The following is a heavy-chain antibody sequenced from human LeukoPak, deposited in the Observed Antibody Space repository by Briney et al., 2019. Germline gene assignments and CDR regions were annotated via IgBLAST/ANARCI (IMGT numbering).Heavy chain of an antibody. CDR1: GLTFSSYA. J-gene: IGHJ6*02. D-gene: IGHD3-3*01. CDR2: ISGSGGST. V-gene: IGHV3-23*01. Sequence: PGGSLRLSCAASGLTFSSYAMSWVRQAPGKGLEWVSAISGSGGSTYYADSVKGRFTISRDNSKNTLYLQMNSLRAEDTAVYYCAKDFADYSYYYGMDVWGQGTTVTVFS. CDR3: AKDFADYSYYYGMDV.